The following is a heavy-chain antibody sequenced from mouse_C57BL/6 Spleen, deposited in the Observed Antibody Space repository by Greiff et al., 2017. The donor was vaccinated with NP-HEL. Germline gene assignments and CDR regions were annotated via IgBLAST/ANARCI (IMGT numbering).Heavy chain of an antibody. CDR2: IYPRSGNT. V-gene: IGHV1-81*01. Sequence: QVQLQQSGAELARPGASVKLSCKASGYTFTSYGISWVKQRTGPGLEWIGEIYPRSGNTYYNEKFKGKATLTADKSSSTAYMELRSLTSEDSAVYFCAREYGYDGYYAMDYWGQGTSVTVSS. D-gene: IGHD2-2*01. J-gene: IGHJ4*01. CDR1: GYTFTSYG. CDR3: AREYGYDGYYAMDY.